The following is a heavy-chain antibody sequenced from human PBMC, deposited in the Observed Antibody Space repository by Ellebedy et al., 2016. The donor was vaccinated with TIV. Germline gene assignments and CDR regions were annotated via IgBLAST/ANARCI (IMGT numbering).Heavy chain of an antibody. CDR2: INQDGGDK. V-gene: IGHV3-7*01. CDR3: ATDGSYGDHVFPQHAFAI. Sequence: GESLKISCEASGFTFSSYWMTWDRQAPGKGLEWVANINQDGGDKYYVDSVRGRFTISRDNAQNSLFLQMNSLRAEDTAVYFCATDGSYGDHVFPQHAFAIWGQGTMVTVSS. J-gene: IGHJ3*02. D-gene: IGHD1-26*01. CDR1: GFTFSSYW.